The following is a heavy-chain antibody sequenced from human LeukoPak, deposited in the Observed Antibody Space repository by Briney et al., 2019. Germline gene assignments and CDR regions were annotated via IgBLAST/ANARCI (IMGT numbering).Heavy chain of an antibody. Sequence: GGSLRLSCAASGFTFSSYGMHWVRQAPGKGLEWVAFIRYDGSNKYYADSVKGRFTISRGNAKNSLYLQMNSLRAEDTAVYYCARDSSSVVVTAIPGYWGQGTLVTVSS. V-gene: IGHV3-30*02. D-gene: IGHD2-21*02. CDR1: GFTFSSYG. J-gene: IGHJ4*02. CDR2: IRYDGSNK. CDR3: ARDSSSVVVTAIPGY.